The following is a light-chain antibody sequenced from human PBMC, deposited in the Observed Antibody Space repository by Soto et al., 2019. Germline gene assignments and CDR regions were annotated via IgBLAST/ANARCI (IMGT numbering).Light chain of an antibody. CDR3: GSYAGSDTFV. V-gene: IGLV2-14*01. CDR1: SSDIYAYNY. Sequence: QSVLTQPASVSSSPGQSITITCTGTSSDIYAYNYVSWYQQHPGKAPKVVISGVNIRPSGVSSRFSGSKSGNTASLTISGLQAEDEAEYFCGSYAGSDTFVFGTGTKVTVL. CDR2: GVN. J-gene: IGLJ1*01.